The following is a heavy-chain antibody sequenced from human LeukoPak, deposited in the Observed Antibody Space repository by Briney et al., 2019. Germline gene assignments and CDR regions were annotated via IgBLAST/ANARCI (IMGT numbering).Heavy chain of an antibody. Sequence: PGGSLRLSCAASGFTFSSYWMSWVRQAPGKGLLWVSRISSDGGTTTYADSVKGRFTISRDNAKNTLYLQMNSLRAEDTAVYYCTRGHPTHNDYWGQGTQVTVSS. D-gene: IGHD2-15*01. CDR3: TRGHPTHNDY. CDR1: GFTFSSYW. V-gene: IGHV3-74*01. J-gene: IGHJ4*02. CDR2: ISSDGGTT.